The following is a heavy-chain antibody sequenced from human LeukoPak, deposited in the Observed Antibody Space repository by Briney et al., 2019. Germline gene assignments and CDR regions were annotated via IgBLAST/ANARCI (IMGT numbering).Heavy chain of an antibody. CDR2: IYYSGST. D-gene: IGHD6-13*01. J-gene: IGHJ4*02. Sequence: SETLSLTCTVSGGSTNSYYWSWIRQPPGKGLEWIGYIYYSGSTNYNPSLRSRVTISVDTSKNQFSLRLSSVTAADTAVYYCARVTGYMTEDYFDYWGQGTLITVSS. CDR1: GGSTNSYY. V-gene: IGHV4-59*01. CDR3: ARVTGYMTEDYFDY.